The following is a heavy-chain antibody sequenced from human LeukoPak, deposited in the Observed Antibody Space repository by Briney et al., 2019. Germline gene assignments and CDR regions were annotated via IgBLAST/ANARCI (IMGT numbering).Heavy chain of an antibody. D-gene: IGHD2-2*02. CDR1: KFSFSSYW. J-gene: IGHJ3*02. V-gene: IGHV3-21*01. CDR3: ARDRQDCSSTSCYIDHDAFDI. CDR2: ISSSSSYI. Sequence: GGSLRLSCAASKFSFSSYWMHWVRQAPGKGLVWVSSISSSSSYIYYADSVKGRFTISRDNAKNSLYLQMNSLRAEDTAVYYCARDRQDCSSTSCYIDHDAFDIWGQGTMVTVSS.